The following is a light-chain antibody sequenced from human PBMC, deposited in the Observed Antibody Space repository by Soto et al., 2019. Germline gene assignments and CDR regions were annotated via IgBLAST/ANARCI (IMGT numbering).Light chain of an antibody. Sequence: DIQLTQSPSFLSASVGDRVTITCRASQDINTYLAWYQQKPGKAPKLLIFAASTLQNGVPSRFSGSGSGTEFTVTITSLQPEDFATNYCQQRKSYPTTFGQGTRLEIK. V-gene: IGKV1-9*01. CDR2: AAS. J-gene: IGKJ5*01. CDR1: QDINTY. CDR3: QQRKSYPTT.